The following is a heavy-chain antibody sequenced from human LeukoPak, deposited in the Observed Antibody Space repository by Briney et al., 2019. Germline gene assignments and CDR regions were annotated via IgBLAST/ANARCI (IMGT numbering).Heavy chain of an antibody. CDR3: VRGVGVSRFNYFDP. V-gene: IGHV3-33*01. Sequence: GGSLTLSCAASGFTFSSFGMHWVRQAPGKGLEWVAVIWYDASDRYHADSVKGRFTISRDNSKNTLFLQMNSLRDDDTAVYYCVRGVGVSRFNYFDPWGQGTLVVVSS. CDR2: IWYDASDR. J-gene: IGHJ5*02. CDR1: GFTFSSFG. D-gene: IGHD5-24*01.